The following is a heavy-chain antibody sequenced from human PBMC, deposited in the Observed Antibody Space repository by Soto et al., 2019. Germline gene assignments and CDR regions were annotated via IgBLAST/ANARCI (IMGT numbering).Heavy chain of an antibody. D-gene: IGHD1-26*01. V-gene: IGHV3-30*18. CDR2: MSYDGSNE. Sequence: QVQLVESGGGVVQPGRSLRLSCAASGFTFSHYAMHWVRQAPGKGLEWVALMSYDGSNEYYADSVKGRFTISRDNSKNTLYLQMNRLRAEETAGYYWAKDGSHNVDYWGQGTLVTVSS. CDR1: GFTFSHYA. J-gene: IGHJ4*02. CDR3: AKDGSHNVDY.